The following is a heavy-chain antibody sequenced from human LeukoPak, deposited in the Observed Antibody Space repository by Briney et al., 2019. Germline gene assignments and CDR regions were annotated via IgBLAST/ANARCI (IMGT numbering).Heavy chain of an antibody. Sequence: GGSLRLSCAPSGFSFSDYGMHWVRQAPGKGLEWVAFIRYDGSDKYYADSVKGRFTISRDNSKNTLYLQMNSLRAEDTAVYYCARASVTTVPYFDYWGQGTLVTVSS. CDR3: ARASVTTVPYFDY. D-gene: IGHD4-17*01. J-gene: IGHJ4*02. CDR2: IRYDGSDK. V-gene: IGHV3-30*02. CDR1: GFSFSDYG.